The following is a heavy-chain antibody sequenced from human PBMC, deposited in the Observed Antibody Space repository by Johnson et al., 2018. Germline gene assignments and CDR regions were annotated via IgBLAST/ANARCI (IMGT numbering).Heavy chain of an antibody. D-gene: IGHD2-21*01. Sequence: VQLVESGGGLVKPGGSLRLSCAASGFTFSHAWMNWVRLAPGKGLEWVGRITNDGTTEFAAPVKGRFTISRDDSKATVYLQMNSLKTEETAVYYCASVSMLCWWGAFDFWGQGTMVTVSS. J-gene: IGHJ3*01. CDR1: GFTFSHAW. CDR2: ITNDGTT. V-gene: IGHV3-15*07. CDR3: ASVSMLCWWGAFDF.